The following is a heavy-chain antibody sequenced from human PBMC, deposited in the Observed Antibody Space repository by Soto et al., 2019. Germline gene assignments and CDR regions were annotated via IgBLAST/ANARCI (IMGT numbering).Heavy chain of an antibody. CDR3: ARLNWNDGSWY. D-gene: IGHD1-1*01. CDR1: GFTFDDYG. J-gene: IGHJ4*02. V-gene: IGHV3-20*04. Sequence: GGSLRLSCAASGFTFDDYGMSWVRQAPGKGLEWVSGINWNGGSTGYADSVKGRFTISIDTSKNQFSLKLSSVTAADTAVYYCARLNWNDGSWYWGQGTLVTVSS. CDR2: INWNGGST.